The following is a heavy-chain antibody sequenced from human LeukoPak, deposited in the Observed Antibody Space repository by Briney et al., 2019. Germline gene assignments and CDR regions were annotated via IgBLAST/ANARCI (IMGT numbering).Heavy chain of an antibody. J-gene: IGHJ3*02. CDR2: ISSSGSTI. V-gene: IGHV3-11*01. D-gene: IGHD3-10*01. Sequence: GGSLRLSCAASGFTFSDYYMSWIRQAPGKGLEWVSYISSSGSTIYYADSVKGRFTISRDNAKNSLHLQMNSLRAEDTAVYYCARDVPSRTYYYGSGSLDAFDIWGQGTMVTVSS. CDR3: ARDVPSRTYYYGSGSLDAFDI. CDR1: GFTFSDYY.